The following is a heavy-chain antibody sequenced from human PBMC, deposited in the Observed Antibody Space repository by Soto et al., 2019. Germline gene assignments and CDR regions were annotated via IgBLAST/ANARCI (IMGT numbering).Heavy chain of an antibody. CDR2: IIPNFGTA. V-gene: IGHV1-69*01. J-gene: IGHJ6*02. Sequence: QVQLVQSGAEVKKPGSSVKVSCKASGGTFSSYAISWVRQAPGQGLEWMGGIIPNFGTANYAQKFRGRVTIAADESTSTAYMELSSLRSEDTAVYYCASRAPPDGNCYYYGMDVWGQGTTVTVSS. CDR3: ASRAPPDGNCYYYGMDV. CDR1: GGTFSSYA. D-gene: IGHD4-17*01.